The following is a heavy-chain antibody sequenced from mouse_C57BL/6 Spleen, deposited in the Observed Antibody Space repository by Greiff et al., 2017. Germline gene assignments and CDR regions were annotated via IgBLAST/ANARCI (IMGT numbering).Heavy chain of an antibody. V-gene: IGHV3-8*01. D-gene: IGHD2-4*01. Sequence: VQLQQSGPGLAKPSQTLSLTCSVTGYSITSDYWNWIRKFPGNKLEYMGYISYSGSTYYNPSLNSRISITRDTSKNQYYLQLNSVTTEDTATYYCARQIYYDYDGWYFDVWGTGTTVTVSS. CDR1: GYSITSDY. CDR2: ISYSGST. J-gene: IGHJ1*03. CDR3: ARQIYYDYDGWYFDV.